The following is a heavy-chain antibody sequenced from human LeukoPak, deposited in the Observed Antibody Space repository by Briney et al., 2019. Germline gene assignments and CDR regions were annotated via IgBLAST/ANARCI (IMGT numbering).Heavy chain of an antibody. D-gene: IGHD3-3*01. CDR1: GFTFSSYA. CDR3: ARSYDFWSGYLDY. J-gene: IGHJ4*02. Sequence: PGGSLRLSCAASGFTFSSYAMHWVRQAPGKGLEYVSAISSNGGSTYYANSVKGRFTISRDNSKNTLYLQMGSLRAEDMAVYYCARSYDFWSGYLDYWGQGTLVTVSS. CDR2: ISSNGGST. V-gene: IGHV3-64*01.